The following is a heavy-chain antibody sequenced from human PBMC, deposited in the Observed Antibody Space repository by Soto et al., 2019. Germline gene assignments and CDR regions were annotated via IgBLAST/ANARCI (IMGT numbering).Heavy chain of an antibody. CDR3: AGEMGGAVAGGFDY. D-gene: IGHD6-19*01. CDR2: IIPIFGTA. J-gene: IGHJ4*02. Sequence: QVQLVQSGAEVKKPGSSVKVSCKASGGTFSSYAISWVRQAPGQGLEWMGGIIPIFGTANYAQKFQGRVTITADESTSTAYRELSSLRSEDTAVYYCAGEMGGAVAGGFDYWGQGTLVTVSS. V-gene: IGHV1-69*01. CDR1: GGTFSSYA.